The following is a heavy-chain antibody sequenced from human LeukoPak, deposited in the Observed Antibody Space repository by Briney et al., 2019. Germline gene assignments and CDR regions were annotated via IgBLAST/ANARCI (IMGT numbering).Heavy chain of an antibody. CDR3: ARVDSYGSPHGAWFDP. J-gene: IGHJ5*02. D-gene: IGHD5-18*01. CDR2: ISAYNGNT. V-gene: IGHV1-18*01. Sequence: ASVKVSCKASGYTFTSYGISWVRQAPGQGLEWMGWISAYNGNTNYAQKLQGRVTMTTDTYTSTAYMELRSLRSDDTAVYYCARVDSYGSPHGAWFDPWGQGTLVTVSS. CDR1: GYTFTSYG.